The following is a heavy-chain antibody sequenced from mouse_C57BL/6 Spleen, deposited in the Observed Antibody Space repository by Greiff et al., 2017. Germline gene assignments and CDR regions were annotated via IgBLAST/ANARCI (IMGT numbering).Heavy chain of an antibody. CDR2: IYPGNSDT. V-gene: IGHV1-5*01. Sequence: VQLQQSGTVLARPGASVKMSCKTSGYTFTSYWMHWVKQRPGQGLEWIGAIYPGNSDTSYNQKFKGKAKLTAVTSASTAYMELSSLTNEYSAVYYCTRRGSGLWYFDVWGTGTTVTGSS. D-gene: IGHD1-1*01. CDR3: TRRGSGLWYFDV. CDR1: GYTFTSYW. J-gene: IGHJ1*03.